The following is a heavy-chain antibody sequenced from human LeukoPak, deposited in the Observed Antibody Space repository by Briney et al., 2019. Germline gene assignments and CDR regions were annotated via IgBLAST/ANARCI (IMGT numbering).Heavy chain of an antibody. J-gene: IGHJ4*02. V-gene: IGHV3-21*01. D-gene: IGHD6-13*01. CDR2: ISSSSSYI. CDR1: GFTFSSYS. Sequence: GGSLRLSCAASGFTFSSYSMNWVRQASGKGLEWVSSISSSSSYIYYADSVKGRFTISRDNAKNSLYLQMNSLRAEDTAVYYCARGYSSSWYDGIRYVDYWGQGTLVTVSS. CDR3: ARGYSSSWYDGIRYVDY.